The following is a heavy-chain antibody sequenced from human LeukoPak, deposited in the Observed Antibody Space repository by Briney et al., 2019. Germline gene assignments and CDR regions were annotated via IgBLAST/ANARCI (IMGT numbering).Heavy chain of an antibody. Sequence: PSETLSLTCTVSGGSISSSSYCWGWIRQPPGKGLEWIGNIYYRGSANHNPSLKSRVTISRDTSKNQFSLKLTSVTTADTAVSFCTRAGGVKTAGLDLDYWGKGTLVTASS. CDR2: IYYRGSA. D-gene: IGHD3/OR15-3a*01. CDR1: GGSISSSSYC. CDR3: TRAGGVKTAGLDLDY. J-gene: IGHJ4*02. V-gene: IGHV4-61*05.